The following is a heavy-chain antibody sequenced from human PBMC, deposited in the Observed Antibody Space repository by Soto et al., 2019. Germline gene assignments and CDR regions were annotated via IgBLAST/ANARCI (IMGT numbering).Heavy chain of an antibody. CDR3: ARGVGDGYNHFDY. V-gene: IGHV4-34*01. Sequence: PSETLSLTCAVYGGPFSGYYWSWIRQPPGKGLEWIGEINHSGSTNYNPSLKSRVTISVDTSKNQFSLKLSSVTAADTAVYYCARGVGDGYNHFDYWGQGTLVTVSS. CDR1: GGPFSGYY. J-gene: IGHJ4*02. CDR2: INHSGST. D-gene: IGHD5-12*01.